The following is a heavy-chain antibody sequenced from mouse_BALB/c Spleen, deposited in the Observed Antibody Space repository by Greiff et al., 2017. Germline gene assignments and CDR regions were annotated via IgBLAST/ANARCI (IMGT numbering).Heavy chain of an antibody. CDR1: GFTFSSYG. CDR3: AKIYDGYYWFAD. J-gene: IGHJ3*01. V-gene: IGHV5-6*01. Sequence: EVMLVESGGDLVKPGGSLKLSCAASGFTFSSYGMSWVRQTPDKRLEWVATISSGGSYTYYPDSVKGRFTISRDNAKNTLYLQMSSLKSEDTAMYYCAKIYDGYYWFADWGQGTLVTVSA. CDR2: ISSGGSYT. D-gene: IGHD2-3*01.